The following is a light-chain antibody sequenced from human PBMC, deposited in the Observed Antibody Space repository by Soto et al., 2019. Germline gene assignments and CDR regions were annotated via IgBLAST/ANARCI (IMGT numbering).Light chain of an antibody. CDR3: SSYTRSSTHVV. Sequence: QSVLTQPASVSGSPGQSITISCTGTSSDVGNYNLVSWYQQYPGKAPKLMIYEGGKRPSGVSSRFSGSKSANTASLTISGLQAEDEAEYYCSSYTRSSTHVVFGGGTKLTVL. V-gene: IGLV2-14*02. CDR1: SSDVGNYNL. CDR2: EGG. J-gene: IGLJ2*01.